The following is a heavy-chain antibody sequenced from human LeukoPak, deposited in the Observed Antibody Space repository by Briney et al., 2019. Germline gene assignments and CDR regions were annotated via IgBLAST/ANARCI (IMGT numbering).Heavy chain of an antibody. CDR3: ASYSGYEGYFDY. V-gene: IGHV3-21*04. Sequence: GGSLRLSCAASGFSFSSYNMNWVRQAPGKGLEWVSSITTSSTYTFYADSVKGRFTISRDNAKNSLYLQMNSLRAEDTAVYYCASYSGYEGYFDYWGQGTLVTVSS. D-gene: IGHD5-12*01. CDR1: GFSFSSYN. J-gene: IGHJ4*02. CDR2: ITTSSTYT.